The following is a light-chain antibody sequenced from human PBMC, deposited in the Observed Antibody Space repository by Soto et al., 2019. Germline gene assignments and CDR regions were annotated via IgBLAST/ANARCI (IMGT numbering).Light chain of an antibody. V-gene: IGKV3-20*01. Sequence: EIVLTQSPGTLSLSPGERATLSCRASQSVDSNYLAWYQQKPGQAPRLLIYGASSRATGVPDTFSGSGSGTDFTLTISSLQSEDFAIYFCQQYYHWRTFGQGTKVDIK. CDR3: QQYYHWRT. CDR1: QSVDSNY. J-gene: IGKJ1*01. CDR2: GAS.